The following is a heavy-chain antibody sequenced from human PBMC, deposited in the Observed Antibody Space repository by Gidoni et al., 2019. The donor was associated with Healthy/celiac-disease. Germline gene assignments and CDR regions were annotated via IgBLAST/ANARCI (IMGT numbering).Heavy chain of an antibody. CDR2: IIPIFGTA. CDR3: ARDHYGVRRWQGGNWFDP. Sequence: QVQLVQSGAEVKKPGSSVKVSCKASGGTFGSYAISWVRKAPGQGLEWMGGIIPIFGTANYAQKFQGRVTITADKSTSTAYMELSSLRSEDTAVYYCARDHYGVRRWQGGNWFDPWGQGTLVTVSS. CDR1: GGTFGSYA. J-gene: IGHJ5*02. V-gene: IGHV1-69*06. D-gene: IGHD4-17*01.